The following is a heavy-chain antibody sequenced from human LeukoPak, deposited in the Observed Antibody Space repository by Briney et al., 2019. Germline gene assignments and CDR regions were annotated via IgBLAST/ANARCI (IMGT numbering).Heavy chain of an antibody. CDR2: IYYSGST. V-gene: IGHV4-59*01. CDR1: GGSISSYY. Sequence: SETLSLTCTVSGGSISSYYWSWVRQPPGKGLEWIGYIYYSGSTNYNPSLKSRVTISVDTSKNQFSLKLSSVTAADTAVYYCARGSRSGWYDTYYYYYGMDVWGQGTTVTVSS. CDR3: ARGSRSGWYDTYYYYYGMDV. J-gene: IGHJ6*02. D-gene: IGHD6-19*01.